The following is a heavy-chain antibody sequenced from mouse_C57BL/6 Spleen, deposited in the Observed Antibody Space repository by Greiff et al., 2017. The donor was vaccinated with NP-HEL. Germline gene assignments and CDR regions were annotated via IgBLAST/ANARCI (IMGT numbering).Heavy chain of an antibody. Sequence: QVHVKQPGAELVRPGTSVKLSCKASGYTFTSYWMHWVKQRPGQGLEWIGVIDPSDSYTNYNQKFKGKATLTVDTSSSTAYMQLSSLTSEDSAVYYCARSRWDYAMDYWGQGTSVTVAS. V-gene: IGHV1-59*01. CDR2: IDPSDSYT. D-gene: IGHD2-3*01. J-gene: IGHJ4*01. CDR1: GYTFTSYW. CDR3: ARSRWDYAMDY.